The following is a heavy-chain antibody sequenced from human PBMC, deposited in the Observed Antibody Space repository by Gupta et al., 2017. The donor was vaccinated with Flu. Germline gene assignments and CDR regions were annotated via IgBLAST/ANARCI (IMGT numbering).Heavy chain of an antibody. V-gene: IGHV1-2*04. CDR2: INPNSGDT. CDR1: GYTFTDSY. D-gene: IGHD1-14*01. J-gene: IGHJ6*02. Sequence: QVQLVQSGAEVKTPGASLNISCKASGYTFTDSYLHWVRQAPGQGLEWMGWINPNSGDTHYAQKFQGWITMTTDTSLSTAYMEFRRLKSDDTAVYYCARLSATGTRYYYHSGLDVWGQGTTVTVSS. CDR3: ARLSATGTRYYYHSGLDV.